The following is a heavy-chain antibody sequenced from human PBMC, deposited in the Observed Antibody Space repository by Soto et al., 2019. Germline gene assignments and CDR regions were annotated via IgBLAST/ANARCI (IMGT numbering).Heavy chain of an antibody. CDR1: GFTFSSYG. CDR3: AKETAIRWDFDY. D-gene: IGHD2-21*02. J-gene: IGHJ4*02. V-gene: IGHV3-30*18. Sequence: QVQLVESGGGVVQPGRSLRLSCAASGFTFSSYGMHWVRQAPGKGLEWVAVISYDGSNKYYADSVKGRFTISRDNSKNTLYLQMNSLRAEDTAVYYCAKETAIRWDFDYWGQGTLVTVSS. CDR2: ISYDGSNK.